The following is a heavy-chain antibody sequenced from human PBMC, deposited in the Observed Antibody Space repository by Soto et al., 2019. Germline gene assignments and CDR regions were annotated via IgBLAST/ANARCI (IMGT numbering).Heavy chain of an antibody. CDR1: GFTVSSNY. V-gene: IGHV3-53*01. CDR2: IYSGGST. D-gene: IGHD7-27*01. J-gene: IGHJ6*02. CDR3: ARDTDPGLYGMDV. Sequence: PGGSLRLSCAASGFTVSSNYMSWVRQAPGKGLEWVSVIYSGGSTYYADSVKGRFTISRDNSKTTLYLQMNSLRAEDTAVHYCARDTDPGLYGMDVWGQGTTVTVS.